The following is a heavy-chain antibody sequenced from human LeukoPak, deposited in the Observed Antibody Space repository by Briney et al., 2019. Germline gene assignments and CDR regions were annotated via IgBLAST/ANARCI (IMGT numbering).Heavy chain of an antibody. J-gene: IGHJ4*02. Sequence: GASVKVSCKASGYTFTSYAMHWVRQAPGQRLEWMGWINAGNDNTKYSQKFQGRVTITRDTSASTAYMELSSLRSEDTAVYYCASPPTYYYDSPGYWGQGTLVTVSS. CDR2: INAGNDNT. CDR3: ASPPTYYYDSPGY. CDR1: GYTFTSYA. D-gene: IGHD3-22*01. V-gene: IGHV1-3*01.